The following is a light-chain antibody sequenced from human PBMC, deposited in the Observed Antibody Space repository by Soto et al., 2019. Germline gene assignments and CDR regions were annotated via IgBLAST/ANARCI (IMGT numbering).Light chain of an antibody. J-gene: IGLJ3*02. CDR1: SSNIGSNY. CDR3: AAWDDSLRGV. Sequence: QSVLTQPPSASGTPGQRVTVSCSGSSSNIGSNYVYWYQQVPGTAPKLLIYRNNQRPSGVPDRFSGSKSGTSASLAISGLRSEDAADYYCAAWDDSLRGVFGGGTKLTVL. V-gene: IGLV1-47*01. CDR2: RNN.